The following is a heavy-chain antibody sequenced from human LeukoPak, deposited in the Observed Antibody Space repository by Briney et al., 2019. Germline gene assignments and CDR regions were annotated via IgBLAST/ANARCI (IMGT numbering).Heavy chain of an antibody. CDR2: ISGSGGST. D-gene: IGHD6-19*01. J-gene: IGHJ4*02. CDR1: GFTFSSYA. V-gene: IGHV3-23*01. Sequence: GGSLRLSCAASGFTFSSYAMSWVRQAPGKGLEWVSAISGSGGSTYYADSVKGRFTISRDNSKNTLYLQMNSLRAEDTAVYYCAKGGGYRSGWYYFNYWGQGTLVIVSS. CDR3: AKGGGYRSGWYYFNY.